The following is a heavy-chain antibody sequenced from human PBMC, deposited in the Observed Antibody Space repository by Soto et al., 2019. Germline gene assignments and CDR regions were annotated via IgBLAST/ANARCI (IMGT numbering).Heavy chain of an antibody. CDR1: GFTFSSYA. CDR2: ISGSGGST. D-gene: IGHD3-10*01. V-gene: IGHV3-23*01. CDR3: ATASGWFGEFDY. J-gene: IGHJ4*02. Sequence: EVQLLESGGGLVQPGGSLRLSCAASGFTFSSYAMSWVRQAPGTGLEWVSAISGSGGSTYYEDSVKGRFTISRDNSKNTLYLQMNRLRAEDTAVYYCATASGWFGEFDYWGQGTLVTVSS.